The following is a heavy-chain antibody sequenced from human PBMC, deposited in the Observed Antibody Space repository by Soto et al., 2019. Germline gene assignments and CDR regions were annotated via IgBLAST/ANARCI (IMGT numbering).Heavy chain of an antibody. V-gene: IGHV3-33*01. D-gene: IGHD5-18*01. CDR2: IWYDGSSN. Sequence: GGSLRLSCAASGFPFGSYGMHWVRQAPGKGLECVALIWYDGSSNYYADSVKGRFSISRDNSKNTLYLQMNSLRAEDTAVYYCARDRGGTAMFCGMDVWGQGTTVTVSS. CDR1: GFPFGSYG. J-gene: IGHJ6*02. CDR3: ARDRGGTAMFCGMDV.